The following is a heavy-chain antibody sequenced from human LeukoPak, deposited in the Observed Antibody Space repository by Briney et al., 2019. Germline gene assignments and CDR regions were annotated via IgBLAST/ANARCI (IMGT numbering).Heavy chain of an antibody. V-gene: IGHV5-51*01. Sequence: GESLKISCKGSGYSFTSYWIGWVRQMPGKGLEWMGIIYPGDSDTRYSPSFQGQVTISADKSTSTAYLQWSSLKASDTAMYYCARIGYSSGWYSVYYFDYWGQGTLVTVSS. CDR3: ARIGYSSGWYSVYYFDY. D-gene: IGHD6-19*01. CDR2: IYPGDSDT. CDR1: GYSFTSYW. J-gene: IGHJ4*02.